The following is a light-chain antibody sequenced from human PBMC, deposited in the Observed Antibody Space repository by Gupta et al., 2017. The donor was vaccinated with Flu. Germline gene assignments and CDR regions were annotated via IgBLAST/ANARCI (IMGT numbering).Light chain of an antibody. Sequence: VTISCMGNNRDGGTYIYVSWYQQHPGKAHKLMIYEVNKRPSGVPDRFSGSKSDKTASLTVSGLQAEDGADYYCSEYAGSNNFEVFGGGTKLTVV. J-gene: IGLJ3*02. CDR1: NRDGGTYIY. CDR3: SEYAGSNNFEV. V-gene: IGLV2-8*01. CDR2: EVN.